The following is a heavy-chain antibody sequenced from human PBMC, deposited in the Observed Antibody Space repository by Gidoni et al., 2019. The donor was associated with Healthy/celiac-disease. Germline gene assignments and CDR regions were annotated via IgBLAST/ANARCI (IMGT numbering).Heavy chain of an antibody. CDR3: ARRAGGSGSYNWFDP. D-gene: IGHD3-10*01. Sequence: QLQLQESGPGLVKPSETLSLTCTVSGGSISSSSYYWGWIRQPPGKGLEWIGSIYSSGSTYYSPSLKRRVTISVDTSKNQFSLKLSSLTAADTAVYYCARRAGGSGSYNWFDPWGQGTLVTVSS. J-gene: IGHJ5*02. CDR1: GGSISSSSYY. CDR2: IYSSGST. V-gene: IGHV4-39*01.